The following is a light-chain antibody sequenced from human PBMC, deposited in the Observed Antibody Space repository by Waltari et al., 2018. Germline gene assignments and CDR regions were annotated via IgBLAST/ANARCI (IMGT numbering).Light chain of an antibody. CDR1: QSLLHSNGYNY. CDR2: LVS. V-gene: IGKV2-28*01. J-gene: IGKJ4*01. Sequence: TQPASVSGSPGQSITISCRSSQSLLHSNGYNYLDWYLQKPGPSPQVLIYLVSNRASGVPDRFSGSGSGTDFTLKISRVEAEDVGVYYCMQALQTLTFGGGTKV. CDR3: MQALQTLT.